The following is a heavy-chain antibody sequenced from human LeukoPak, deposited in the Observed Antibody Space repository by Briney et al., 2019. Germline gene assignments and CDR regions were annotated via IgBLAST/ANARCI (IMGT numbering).Heavy chain of an antibody. CDR3: ASHGAAAFDY. Sequence: GGSLRLSCAASGFTFSSYSMNWVRQAPGKGLEWVSSISSSSSYIYYADSVKGRFTISRGNAKNSLYLQMNSLRAEDTAVYYCASHGAAAFDYWGQGTLVTVSS. CDR1: GFTFSSYS. V-gene: IGHV3-21*01. J-gene: IGHJ4*02. CDR2: ISSSSSYI. D-gene: IGHD6-13*01.